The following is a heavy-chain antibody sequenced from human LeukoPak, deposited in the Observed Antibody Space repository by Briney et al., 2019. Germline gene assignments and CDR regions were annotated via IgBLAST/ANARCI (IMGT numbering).Heavy chain of an antibody. V-gene: IGHV3-23*01. J-gene: IGHJ4*02. CDR2: ISGSGGST. CDR1: GFTFSDYY. Sequence: PGGSLRLSCAASGFTFSDYYMSWIRQAPGKGLEWVSAISGSGGSTYYADSVKGRFTISRDNSKNTLYLQMNSLRAEDTAVYYCAKDIWFGELPSGRAMVPVFWGQGTLVTVSS. D-gene: IGHD3-10*01. CDR3: AKDIWFGELPSGRAMVPVF.